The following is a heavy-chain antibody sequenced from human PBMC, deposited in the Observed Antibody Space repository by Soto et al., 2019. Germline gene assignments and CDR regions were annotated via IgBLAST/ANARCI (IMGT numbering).Heavy chain of an antibody. V-gene: IGHV3-30*03. D-gene: IGHD1-26*01. CDR3: ATIESGSSTYYFDY. CDR2: ISYDGSNK. J-gene: IGHJ4*02. Sequence: GGSLRLSCAASGFTFSSYGMHWVRQAPGKGLEWVAVISYDGSNKYYADSVKGRFTISRDNSKNTLYLQMNSLRAEDTAVYYWATIESGSSTYYFDYWGQGTLVTVSS. CDR1: GFTFSSYG.